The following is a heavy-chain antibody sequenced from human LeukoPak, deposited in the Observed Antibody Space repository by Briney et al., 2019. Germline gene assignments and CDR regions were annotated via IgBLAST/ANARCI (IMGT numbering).Heavy chain of an antibody. J-gene: IGHJ4*02. CDR1: GGSISSGDYY. V-gene: IGHV4-61*08. D-gene: IGHD6-19*01. CDR3: ARGGYSSGWFDY. CDR2: IYYSGST. Sequence: SSETLSLTCTVSGGSISSGDYYWSWIRQPPGKGLEWIGYIYYSGSTNYNPSLKSRVTISVDTSKNQFSLKLSSVTAADTAVYYCARGGYSSGWFDYWGQGTLVTVSS.